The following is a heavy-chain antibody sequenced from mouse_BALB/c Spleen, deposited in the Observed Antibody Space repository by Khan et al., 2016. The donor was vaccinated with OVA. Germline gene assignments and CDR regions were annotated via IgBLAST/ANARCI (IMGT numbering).Heavy chain of an antibody. D-gene: IGHD1-1*01. CDR3: TRIYRSDFDY. CDR2: INPHIGET. J-gene: IGHJ2*01. V-gene: IGHV1-20*02. Sequence: EVQRVESGPELVRPGASVKISCKASGYSFTGYFMNWVMQSHGKSLEWIGRINPHIGETFYNQRFKDKATLTVDESSNTAHMELRSLASEDSAVYYCTRIYRSDFDYWSQGTTLTVSS. CDR1: GYSFTGYF.